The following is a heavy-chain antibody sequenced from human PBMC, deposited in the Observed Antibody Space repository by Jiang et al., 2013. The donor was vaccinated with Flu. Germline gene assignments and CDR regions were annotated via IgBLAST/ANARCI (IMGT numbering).Heavy chain of an antibody. CDR2: FDPEDGET. V-gene: IGHV1-24*01. D-gene: IGHD1-26*01. CDR1: GYTLTELS. J-gene: IGHJ5*02. Sequence: GAEVKKPGSSVKVSCKVSGYTLTELSVHWVRQAPGKGLEWMGGFDPEDGETIYAQKFQGRVTMTEDTSTDTAYMELSSLRSEDTAVYYCATDRRVGATGWFDPWGQGTLVTVSS. CDR3: ATDRRVGATGWFDP.